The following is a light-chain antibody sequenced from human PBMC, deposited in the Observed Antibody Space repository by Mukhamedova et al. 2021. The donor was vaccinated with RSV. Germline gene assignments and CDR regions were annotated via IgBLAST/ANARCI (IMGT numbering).Light chain of an antibody. Sequence: WYQRRVHGKAPKLLISEASSSDTGVPSRFTASGFGTEFTLTITSLQPGDFATYYCQQYDSLPVTLGGGTRVEIK. J-gene: IGKJ4*01. CDR3: QQYDSLPVT. V-gene: IGKV1-5*03. CDR2: EAS.